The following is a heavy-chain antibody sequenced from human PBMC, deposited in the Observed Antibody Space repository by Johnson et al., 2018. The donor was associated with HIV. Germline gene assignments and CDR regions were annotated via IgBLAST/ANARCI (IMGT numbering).Heavy chain of an antibody. V-gene: IGHV3-23*04. CDR3: AKDFHYDESSGFNDAFDI. CDR2: ISGSGGIT. D-gene: IGHD3-22*01. CDR1: GFTFVSYA. J-gene: IGHJ3*02. Sequence: VQLVESGGGLVQPGGSLRLSCAASGFTFVSYAMSWVRQAPGKGLEWVSIISGSGGITYHADSVKGRFTISRDNSKNTLYLQMKSLRAEDTAVYYCAKDFHYDESSGFNDAFDIWGQGTMVTVSS.